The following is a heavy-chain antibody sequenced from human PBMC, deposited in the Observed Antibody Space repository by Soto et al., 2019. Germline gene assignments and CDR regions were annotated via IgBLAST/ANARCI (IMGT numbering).Heavy chain of an antibody. Sequence: SETLSLTCSVSGVSTSNHYWTWIRKPPGQGPEWIGCIYYRGTTNYNASFNSRVTISVDTSKNQFSLKLSSVTAADTAVYYCAAGGGLPRYYWGQGTLVT. V-gene: IGHV4-59*11. CDR2: IYYRGTT. CDR1: GVSTSNHY. J-gene: IGHJ4*02. D-gene: IGHD5-12*01. CDR3: AAGGGLPRYY.